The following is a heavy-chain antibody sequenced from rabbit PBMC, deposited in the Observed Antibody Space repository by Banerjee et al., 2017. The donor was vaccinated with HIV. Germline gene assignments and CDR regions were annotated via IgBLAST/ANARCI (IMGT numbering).Heavy chain of an antibody. CDR3: ARGGAYAGDGYGTHCNL. D-gene: IGHD4-2*01. Sequence: QEQLEESGGDLVKPEGSLTLTCTASGFSFSNGYVMCWVRQAPGKGLEWIACINTISGDTVYATWAKGRFTISKASWTTVTLQMTSLTAADTASYFCARGGAYAGDGYGTHCNLWGPGTLVTV. J-gene: IGHJ4*01. CDR1: GFSFSNGYV. V-gene: IGHV1S45*01. CDR2: INTISGDT.